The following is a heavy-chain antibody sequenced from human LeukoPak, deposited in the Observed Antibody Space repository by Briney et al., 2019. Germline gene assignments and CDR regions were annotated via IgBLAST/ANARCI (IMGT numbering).Heavy chain of an antibody. CDR2: ISAYNGNT. CDR3: ARAPGLGYCSGGSCYGRQKRDWFDP. Sequence: GASVKVSCKASGYTFTSYGISWVRQAPGQGLEWMGWISAYNGNTNYAQKLQGRVTMTTDTSTSTAYMELRSLRSDDTAVYYCARAPGLGYCSGGSCYGRQKRDWFDPWGQGTLVTVSS. J-gene: IGHJ5*02. V-gene: IGHV1-18*01. D-gene: IGHD2-15*01. CDR1: GYTFTSYG.